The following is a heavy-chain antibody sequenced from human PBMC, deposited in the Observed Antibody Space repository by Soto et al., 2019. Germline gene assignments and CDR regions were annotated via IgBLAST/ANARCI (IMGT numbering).Heavy chain of an antibody. CDR1: GFTFSGSS. D-gene: IGHD3-10*01. CDR2: IRSKANSYAT. J-gene: IGHJ4*02. Sequence: GASLRLSFPSSGFTFSGSSVNRVPQAYGKGLEWGGRIRSKANSYATAYAASVKGRFTISRDDSKNTAYLQMNSLKTEDTAVYYCTSRITMVRGATAIDYWGQGT. V-gene: IGHV3-73*01. CDR3: TSRITMVRGATAIDY.